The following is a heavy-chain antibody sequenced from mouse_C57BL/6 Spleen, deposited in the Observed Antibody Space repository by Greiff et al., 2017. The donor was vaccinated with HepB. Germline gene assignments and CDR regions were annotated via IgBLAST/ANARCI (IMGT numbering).Heavy chain of an antibody. J-gene: IGHJ3*01. CDR1: GYTFTSYW. Sequence: QVQLQQPGAELVKPGASVKLSCKASGYTFTSYWMQWVKQRPGQGLEWIGEIDPSDSYTNYNQKFKGKATLTVDTSSSTAYMQLSSLTSEDSAVYYCARSKTAQVSAWFAYWGQGTLVTVSA. CDR3: ARSKTAQVSAWFAY. CDR2: IDPSDSYT. V-gene: IGHV1-50*01. D-gene: IGHD3-2*02.